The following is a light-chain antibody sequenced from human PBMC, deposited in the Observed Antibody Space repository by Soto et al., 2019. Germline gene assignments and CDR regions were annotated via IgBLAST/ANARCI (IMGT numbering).Light chain of an antibody. CDR3: SSYTSSRTMV. CDR2: DVS. J-gene: IGLJ2*01. V-gene: IGLV2-14*03. CDR1: SSDVGGYNY. Sequence: QLVLTQPASVSGSPGQSITISCTGTSSDVGGYNYVSWYQQHPGKAPKLMIYDVSNRPSGVSNRFSGSKSGNTASLTISGLQAEDEAGYYCSSYTSSRTMVFGGGTKLTVL.